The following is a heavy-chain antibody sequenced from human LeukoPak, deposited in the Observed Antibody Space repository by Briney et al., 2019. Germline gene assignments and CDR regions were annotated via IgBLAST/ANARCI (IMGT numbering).Heavy chain of an antibody. D-gene: IGHD3-3*01. J-gene: IGHJ4*02. CDR1: GFTFSSYE. Sequence: PGGSLRLSCAASGFTFSSYEMNWVRQAPGKGLEWVSYISSSGSTIYYADSVKGRFTISRDNAKNSLYLQMNSLRAEDTAVYYCARDRGIDDFWSGYPHYWGQGTLVTVSS. CDR2: ISSSGSTI. V-gene: IGHV3-48*03. CDR3: ARDRGIDDFWSGYPHY.